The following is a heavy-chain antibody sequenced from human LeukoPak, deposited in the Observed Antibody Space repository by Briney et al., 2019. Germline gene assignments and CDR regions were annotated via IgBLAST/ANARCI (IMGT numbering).Heavy chain of an antibody. Sequence: SSETLSLTCTVSGGSISSGDYYWSWIRQPPGKGLEWIGYIYYSGSTYYNPSLKSRVTISVDTSKNQFSLKLSSVTAADTAVYYCARVVHMGGATLNWFDPWGQGTLVTVSS. J-gene: IGHJ5*02. CDR2: IYYSGST. CDR1: GGSISSGDYY. D-gene: IGHD4/OR15-4a*01. CDR3: ARVVHMGGATLNWFDP. V-gene: IGHV4-30-4*08.